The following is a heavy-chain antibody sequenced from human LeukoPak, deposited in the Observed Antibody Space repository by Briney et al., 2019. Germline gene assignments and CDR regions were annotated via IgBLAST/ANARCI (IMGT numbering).Heavy chain of an antibody. CDR3: ARAVHDSSGYYPPDFDY. Sequence: ASVKVSCKASGGTFISYAISWVRQAPGQGLEWMGRIIPIFGTANYAQKLQGRVTITTDESTSTAYMELSSLRSEDTAVYYCARAVHDSSGYYPPDFDYWGQGTLVTVSS. CDR2: IIPIFGTA. CDR1: GGTFISYA. J-gene: IGHJ4*02. D-gene: IGHD3-22*01. V-gene: IGHV1-69*05.